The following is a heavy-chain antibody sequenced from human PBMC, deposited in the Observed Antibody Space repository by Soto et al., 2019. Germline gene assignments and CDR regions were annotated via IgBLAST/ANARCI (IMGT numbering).Heavy chain of an antibody. CDR3: ARTYDGSGPNSGGYGFDI. V-gene: IGHV4-59*02. J-gene: IGHJ3*02. Sequence: PSESLSLTCTVSGGSVSTYYWSWIRQPPGKGLEWIAYIYYSGSTNYNPSLKSRVTISVDTSKNQFSLKLTSVTAADTAVYYCARTYDGSGPNSGGYGFDIWGQGTMVTVSS. D-gene: IGHD3-22*01. CDR2: IYYSGST. CDR1: GGSVSTYY.